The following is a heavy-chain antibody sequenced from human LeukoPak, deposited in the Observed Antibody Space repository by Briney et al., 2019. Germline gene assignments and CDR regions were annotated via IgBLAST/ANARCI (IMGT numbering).Heavy chain of an antibody. CDR3: ARVVSGDGYDFWSGYYSYYYYYYMDV. D-gene: IGHD3-3*01. V-gene: IGHV4-59*01. CDR1: GGSISIYY. CDR2: INYSGST. J-gene: IGHJ6*03. Sequence: PSETLSLTCTVSGGSISIYYWSWIRQPPGKGLEWIGYINYSGSTNYNPSLKSRVTISVDTSKNQFSLKLSSVTAADTAVYYCARVVSGDGYDFWSGYYSYYYYYYMDVWGKGTTVTVSS.